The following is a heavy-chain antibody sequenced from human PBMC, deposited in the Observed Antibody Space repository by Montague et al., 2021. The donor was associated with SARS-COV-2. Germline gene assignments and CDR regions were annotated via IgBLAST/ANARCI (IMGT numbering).Heavy chain of an antibody. J-gene: IGHJ6*03. CDR2: INHSGRT. CDR3: ARGRSENIIVVVVPLYYYYMDV. D-gene: IGHD3-22*01. CDR1: GGSFSGYY. Sequence: SETLSLTCAVYGGSFSGYYWSWIRQPPGKRLEWIGEINHSGRTTYNPSLKSRVTISVDTSKNQFSLKLSSVTAADTAVYYCARGRSENIIVVVVPLYYYYMDVWGKGTTVAVPS. V-gene: IGHV4-34*01.